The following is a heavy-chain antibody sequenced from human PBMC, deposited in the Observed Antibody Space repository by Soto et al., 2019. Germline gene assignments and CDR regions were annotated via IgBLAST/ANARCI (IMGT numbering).Heavy chain of an antibody. CDR2: IYYSGST. D-gene: IGHD5-18*01. CDR3: ARNSYGYYGHYFDY. CDR1: GGSISSSSYY. V-gene: IGHV4-39*01. Sequence: QLQLQESGPGLVKPSETLSLTCTVSGGSISSSSYYWGWIRQPPGKGLEWIGSIYYSGSTYYNPSLKSRVTISVDTSKNQFSLKLSSVTAADTAVYYCARNSYGYYGHYFDYWGQGTLVTVSS. J-gene: IGHJ4*02.